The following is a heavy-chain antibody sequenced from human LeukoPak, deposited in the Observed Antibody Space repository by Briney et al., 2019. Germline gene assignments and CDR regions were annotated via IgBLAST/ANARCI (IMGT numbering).Heavy chain of an antibody. CDR1: GFTFSDYY. J-gene: IGHJ6*02. Sequence: GGSLRLSCAASGFTFSDYYMSWIRQAPGKGLEWVSYIGSSGSTIYYADSVKGRFTISRDNAKNSLYLQMNSLRAEDTAVYYCARSPEYSSEEETYYYYYGMDVWGQGTTVTVSS. V-gene: IGHV3-11*01. D-gene: IGHD6-19*01. CDR3: ARSPEYSSEEETYYYYYGMDV. CDR2: IGSSGSTI.